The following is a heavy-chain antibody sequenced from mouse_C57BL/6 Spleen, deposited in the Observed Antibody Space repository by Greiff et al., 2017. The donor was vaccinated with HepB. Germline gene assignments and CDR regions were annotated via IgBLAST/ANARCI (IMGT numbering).Heavy chain of an antibody. CDR2: INPSSGYT. Sequence: LVESGAELARPGASVKMSCKASGYTFTSYTMHWVKQRPGQGLEWIGYINPSSGYTKYNQKFKDKATLTADKSSSTAYMQLSSLTSEDSAVYYCARELTGPHYYAMDYWGQGTSVTVSS. D-gene: IGHD4-1*01. V-gene: IGHV1-4*01. CDR1: GYTFTSYT. J-gene: IGHJ4*01. CDR3: ARELTGPHYYAMDY.